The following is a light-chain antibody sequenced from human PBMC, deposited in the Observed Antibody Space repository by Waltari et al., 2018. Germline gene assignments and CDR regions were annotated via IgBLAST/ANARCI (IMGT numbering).Light chain of an antibody. Sequence: HSALTQPASVSGSPGQSITIPCTGTSSDIGGSNYVSWYQQHPGEAPKLWIYDVTARPSGVSNRFSGSKSANAASLTISGLQAEDEANYYCSSYTSGSTLYVFGTGTKVSV. V-gene: IGLV2-14*03. CDR3: SSYTSGSTLYV. CDR1: SSDIGGSNY. CDR2: DVT. J-gene: IGLJ1*01.